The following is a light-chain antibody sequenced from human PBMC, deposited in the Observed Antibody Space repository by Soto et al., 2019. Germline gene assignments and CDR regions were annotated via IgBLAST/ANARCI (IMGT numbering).Light chain of an antibody. V-gene: IGKV3-15*01. J-gene: IGKJ4*01. CDR2: DAS. Sequence: EIVMNQSPSTLSVSPGERATLSCRASQGIGSTLAWYQQKPGQTPRLLIYDASTRATGIPARFSGIGSGTEFTLIISSLQSEDFGVYYCQHYNTWPLSFGGGTKVDIK. CDR3: QHYNTWPLS. CDR1: QGIGST.